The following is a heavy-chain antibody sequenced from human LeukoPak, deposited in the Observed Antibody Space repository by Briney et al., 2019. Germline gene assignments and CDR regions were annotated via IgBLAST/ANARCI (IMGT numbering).Heavy chain of an antibody. V-gene: IGHV5-51*01. CDR3: ARTIAARRNYFDY. Sequence: GESLKISCKGSGYSFTSHWIGWVRQMPGKGLEWMGIIYPGDSDTRYSPSFQGQVTISADKSISTAYLQWSSLKASDTAMYYCARTIAARRNYFDYWGQGTLVTVSS. J-gene: IGHJ4*02. CDR2: IYPGDSDT. CDR1: GYSFTSHW. D-gene: IGHD6-6*01.